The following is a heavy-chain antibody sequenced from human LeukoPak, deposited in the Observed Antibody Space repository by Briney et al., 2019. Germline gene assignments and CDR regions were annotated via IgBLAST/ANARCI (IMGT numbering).Heavy chain of an antibody. D-gene: IGHD3-22*01. J-gene: IGHJ4*02. CDR2: INHSGST. V-gene: IGHV4-38-2*02. CDR3: ARGRYYDSSGYYKGPLDY. Sequence: SETLSLTCTVSGYSISSGHYWGWIRQPPGKGLEWIGEINHSGSTNYNPSLKSRVTISVDTSKNQFSLKLSSVTAADTAVYYCARGRYYDSSGYYKGPLDYWGQGTLVTVSS. CDR1: GYSISSGHY.